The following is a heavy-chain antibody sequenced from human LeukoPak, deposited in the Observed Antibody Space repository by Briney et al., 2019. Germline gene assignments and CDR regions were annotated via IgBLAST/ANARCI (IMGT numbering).Heavy chain of an antibody. Sequence: GGSLRLSCAASGFTFSSYAMSWVRQAPGKGLEGVSTISGSGGSTYYPDSVQGRFTISRDNSKNTLYLQMNSLRAEDTAIYYCAKVTMMVVVRSYCDYWGQGTLVTVSS. CDR1: GFTFSSYA. CDR3: AKVTMMVVVRSYCDY. CDR2: ISGSGGST. J-gene: IGHJ4*02. V-gene: IGHV3-23*01. D-gene: IGHD3-22*01.